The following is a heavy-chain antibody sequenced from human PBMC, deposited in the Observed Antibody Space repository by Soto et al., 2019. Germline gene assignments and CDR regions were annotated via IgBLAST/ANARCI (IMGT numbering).Heavy chain of an antibody. V-gene: IGHV3-30-3*01. D-gene: IGHD2-2*01. J-gene: IGHJ6*02. CDR2: ISYDGSNK. CDR1: GFTFSSYA. CDR3: ARDCSSTSCPTYGMDV. Sequence: PGGSLRLSCAASGFTFSSYAMHWVRQAPGKGLEWVAVISYDGSNKYYADSVKGRFTISRDNSKNTLYLQMNSLRAEDTAVYYCARDCSSTSCPTYGMDVWGQGTTVTV.